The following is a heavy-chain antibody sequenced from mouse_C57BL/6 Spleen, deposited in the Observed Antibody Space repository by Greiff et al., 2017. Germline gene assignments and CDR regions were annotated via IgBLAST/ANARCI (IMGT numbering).Heavy chain of an antibody. Sequence: VQLQESGAELVKPGASVKISCKASGYAFSSYWMNWVKQRPGKGLEWIGQIYPGDGDTNYNGKFKGKATLTADKSSSTAYMQLSSLTSEDSAVYFCALDSSGYGFAYWGQGTLVTVSA. V-gene: IGHV1-80*01. CDR1: GYAFSSYW. J-gene: IGHJ3*01. CDR3: ALDSSGYGFAY. D-gene: IGHD3-2*02. CDR2: IYPGDGDT.